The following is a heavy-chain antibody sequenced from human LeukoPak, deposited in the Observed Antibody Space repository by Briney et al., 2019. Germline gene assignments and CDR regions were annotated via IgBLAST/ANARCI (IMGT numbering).Heavy chain of an antibody. CDR3: ARNLPYSSSWYYYYYYMDV. D-gene: IGHD6-13*01. Sequence: GASVRVSCKASGYTFTSYDINWVRQATGQGLEWMGWMNPNSGNTGYAQKFQGRVTITRNTSIGTAYMELSSLRSEDTAVYYCARNLPYSSSWYYYYYYMDVWGKGTTVTVPS. J-gene: IGHJ6*03. CDR1: GYTFTSYD. CDR2: MNPNSGNT. V-gene: IGHV1-8*03.